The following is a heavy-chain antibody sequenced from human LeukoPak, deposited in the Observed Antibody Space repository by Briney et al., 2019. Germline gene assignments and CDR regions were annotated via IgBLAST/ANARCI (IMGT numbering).Heavy chain of an antibody. J-gene: IGHJ4*02. CDR3: ARDRWTYYYGSSGSSSIDY. CDR2: ISSSSSYI. D-gene: IGHD3-22*01. Sequence: GGSLRLSCAASGFTFSSYSMNWVRQAPGKGLEWVSSISSSSSYIYYADSVEGRFTISRDNAKNSLYLQMNSLRAEDTAVYYCARDRWTYYYGSSGSSSIDYWGQGTLVTVSS. CDR1: GFTFSSYS. V-gene: IGHV3-21*01.